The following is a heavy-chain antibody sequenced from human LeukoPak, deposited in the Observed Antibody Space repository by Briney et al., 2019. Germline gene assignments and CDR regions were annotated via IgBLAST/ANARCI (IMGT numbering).Heavy chain of an antibody. V-gene: IGHV3-23*01. CDR2: XXXXGGST. CDR3: AKDLSGCSGGSCYPDAFDI. J-gene: IGHJ3*02. D-gene: IGHD2-15*01. CDR1: GFTFSSYA. Sequence: GGSLRLSCAASGFTFSSYAMSWVRQAPGKGLXXXXXXXXXGGSTYYADSVKGRFTISRDNSKNTLYLQMNSLRAEDTAVYYCAKDLSGCSGGSCYPDAFDIWGQGTMVTVSS.